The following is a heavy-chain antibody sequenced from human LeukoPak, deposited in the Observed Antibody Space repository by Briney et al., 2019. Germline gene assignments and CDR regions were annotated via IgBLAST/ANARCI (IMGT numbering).Heavy chain of an antibody. D-gene: IGHD6-13*01. V-gene: IGHV3-21*01. Sequence: PGRSLRLSCAASGFTFSSYSMNWVRQAPGKGLEWVSSISSSSSYIYYADSVKGRFTISRDNAKNSLYLQMNSLRAEDTAVYYCARDDRRGYMRRFDPWGQGTLVTVSS. CDR1: GFTFSSYS. CDR2: ISSSSSYI. CDR3: ARDDRRGYMRRFDP. J-gene: IGHJ5*02.